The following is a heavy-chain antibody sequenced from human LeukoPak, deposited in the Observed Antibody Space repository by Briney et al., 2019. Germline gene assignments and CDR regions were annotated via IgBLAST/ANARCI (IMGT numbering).Heavy chain of an antibody. CDR3: ARASMRRRDGYNRHYEIDY. D-gene: IGHD5-24*01. J-gene: IGHJ4*02. CDR1: NDSFSNYY. Sequence: SETLSLTCIVSNDSFSNYYCTWIQQPPGNALEWIGYVYYSDKTHYNPSLQSRVIISVDTSQNQFFLRLSSVTAADTAVYYCARASMRRRDGYNRHYEIDYWGQGTLVTVSS. V-gene: IGHV4-59*01. CDR2: VYYSDKT.